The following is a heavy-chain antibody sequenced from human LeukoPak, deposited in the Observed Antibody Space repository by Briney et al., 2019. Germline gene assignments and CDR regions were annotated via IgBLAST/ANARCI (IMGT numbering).Heavy chain of an antibody. V-gene: IGHV3-30*02. CDR1: GYTFSSYG. J-gene: IGHJ4*02. CDR2: IRYDGSNK. CDR3: AKRIVVVVAATYY. Sequence: GGSLRLSCAASGYTFSSYGMHWVRQAPGKGLEWVAFIRYDGSNKYYADSVKGRFTISRDNSKNTLYLRINSLRAEDTAIYYCAKRIVVVVAATYYWGQGTLVTVSS. D-gene: IGHD2-15*01.